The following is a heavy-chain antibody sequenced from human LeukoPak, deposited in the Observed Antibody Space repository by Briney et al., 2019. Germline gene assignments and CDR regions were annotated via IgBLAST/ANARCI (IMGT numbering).Heavy chain of an antibody. CDR2: IYPGASDT. V-gene: IGHV5-51*01. CDR3: AREHDSSGYYSAY. Sequence: GESLKISCNSSGYSFPSYWIGWVRQMPGKGLEWMVIIYPGASDTRYIPSFQGQVTISADKSISTAYLQWSSLKASDTAMYYCAREHDSSGYYSAYWGQGTLVTVSS. CDR1: GYSFPSYW. D-gene: IGHD3-22*01. J-gene: IGHJ4*02.